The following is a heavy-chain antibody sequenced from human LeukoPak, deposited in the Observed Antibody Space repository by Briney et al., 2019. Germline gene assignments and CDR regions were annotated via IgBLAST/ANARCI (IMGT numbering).Heavy chain of an antibody. V-gene: IGHV4-59*01. D-gene: IGHD3-10*01. CDR3: ARVPLITMVRGYYFDY. CDR2: IYYSGST. Sequence: SETLSLTCTVSGGSISSYFWSWVRQPPDKGLEWIGYIYYSGSTKYNPSLKSRVTISVDTSKNQFSLKLSSVTAADTAVYYCARVPLITMVRGYYFDYWGQGNLVTVSS. CDR1: GGSISSYF. J-gene: IGHJ4*02.